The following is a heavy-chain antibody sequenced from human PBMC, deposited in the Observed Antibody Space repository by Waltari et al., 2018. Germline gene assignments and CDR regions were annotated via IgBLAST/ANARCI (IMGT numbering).Heavy chain of an antibody. CDR3: ARALEIDYYDSTAGWFDP. CDR1: GGTFAGYA. J-gene: IGHJ5*02. V-gene: IGHV1-69*01. CDR2: IIPIFGTA. Sequence: QVQLVQSGAEVKKPGSSVKVPCKASGGTFAGYALTWVHPAPGHGLEWMGGIIPIFGTANYAQKFQGRVTITADESTSTAYMELSSLRSEDTAVYYCARALEIDYYDSTAGWFDPWGQGTLVTVSS. D-gene: IGHD3-22*01.